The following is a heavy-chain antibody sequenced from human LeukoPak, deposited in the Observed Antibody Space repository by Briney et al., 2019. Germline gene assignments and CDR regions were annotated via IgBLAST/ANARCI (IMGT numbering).Heavy chain of an antibody. Sequence: GGSLRLSCAASGFTFSSYSMNWVRQAPGKGLEWVAVISYDGSNKYYADSVKGRFTISRDNSKNTLYLQMNSLRAEDTAVYYCASVDTAMVSPPGAFDIWGQGTMVTVSS. J-gene: IGHJ3*02. CDR2: ISYDGSNK. CDR3: ASVDTAMVSPPGAFDI. V-gene: IGHV3-30*03. CDR1: GFTFSSYS. D-gene: IGHD5-18*01.